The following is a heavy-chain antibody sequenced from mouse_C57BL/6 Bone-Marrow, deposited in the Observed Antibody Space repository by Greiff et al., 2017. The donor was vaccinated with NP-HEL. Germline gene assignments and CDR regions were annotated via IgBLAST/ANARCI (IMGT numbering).Heavy chain of an antibody. D-gene: IGHD1-1*01. CDR2: INPNNGGT. CDR3: AREVHYYGSSYAMDY. Sequence: EVQLQQSGPELVKPGASVKISCKASGYTFTDYYMNWVKQSHGKSLEWIGDINPNNGGTSYNQKFKGKATLTVDKSSSTAYMELRSLTSEDSAVYYCAREVHYYGSSYAMDYWGQGTSVTVSS. CDR1: GYTFTDYY. V-gene: IGHV1-26*01. J-gene: IGHJ4*01.